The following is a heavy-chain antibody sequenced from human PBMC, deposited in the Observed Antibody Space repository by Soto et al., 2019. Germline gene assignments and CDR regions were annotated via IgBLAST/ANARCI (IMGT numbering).Heavy chain of an antibody. V-gene: IGHV4-30-2*01. J-gene: IGHJ4*02. Sequence: SEALSLTCAVSGDSISSGGYSWSLIRRPPGKGLEWIGYIYHSGSASYNPSLKSRVTISVDGSKNHFSLQLSSVTAADTAVYYCARGRLLPAVNFDYWGQGALVTVSS. CDR2: IYHSGSA. CDR3: ARGRLLPAVNFDY. CDR1: GDSISSGGYS. D-gene: IGHD2-2*01.